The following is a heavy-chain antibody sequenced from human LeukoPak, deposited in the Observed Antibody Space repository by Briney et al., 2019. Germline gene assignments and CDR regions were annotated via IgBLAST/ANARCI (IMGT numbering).Heavy chain of an antibody. CDR2: INDSGST. J-gene: IGHJ4*02. Sequence: PSETLSLTCAVFGRSFSGSYWTWIRQPPGRGLEWIGDINDSGSTNYNPSLKSRVTISIDSSKNQFSLKLRSVTAADTAVYYCARRLTVIGRNDVESWGQGTLVTVSS. V-gene: IGHV4-34*01. CDR1: GRSFSGSY. CDR3: ARRLTVIGRNDVES. D-gene: IGHD1-1*01.